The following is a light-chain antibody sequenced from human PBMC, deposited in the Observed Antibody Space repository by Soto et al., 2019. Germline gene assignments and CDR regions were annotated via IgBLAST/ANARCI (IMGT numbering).Light chain of an antibody. CDR3: CSYAGSNTLA. J-gene: IGLJ2*01. Sequence: QSVLTQPRSVSGSPGQSITISCSGTIRDIGGYNFISWYQQHPGAAPKIIIYDVSKRPSGVPDRFSGSTSGNTASLTISGLQAEDDAFYYCCSYAGSNTLAFGGGTKLT. CDR2: DVS. CDR1: IRDIGGYNF. V-gene: IGLV2-11*01.